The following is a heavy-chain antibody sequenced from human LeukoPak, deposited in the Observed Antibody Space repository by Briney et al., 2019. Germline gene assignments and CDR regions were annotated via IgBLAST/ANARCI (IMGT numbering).Heavy chain of an antibody. CDR1: GFDFSTYS. CDR2: IDSSSSTI. CDR3: ARDFYDFWSGYAPHFGY. V-gene: IGHV3-48*01. Sequence: GGSLRLSCAASGFDFSTYSMHWVRRAPGRGLEWLSYIDSSSSTIYYADSVKGRFTISRDNSKNTLYLQMNSLRAEDTAVYYCARDFYDFWSGYAPHFGYWGQGTLVTVSS. D-gene: IGHD3-3*01. J-gene: IGHJ4*02.